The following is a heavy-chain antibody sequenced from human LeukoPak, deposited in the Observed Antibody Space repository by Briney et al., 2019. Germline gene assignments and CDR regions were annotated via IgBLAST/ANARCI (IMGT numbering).Heavy chain of an antibody. CDR2: INQSGST. J-gene: IGHJ4*02. Sequence: SETLSLTCAVYGGSFSGYYWSWIRQPPGKGLEWIGEINQSGSTNYNPSLKSRVTISVDMSKNQFSLKLSSVTAADTAVYYCARGYRLAHFDYWGQGTLVTVSS. CDR1: GGSFSGYY. D-gene: IGHD6-19*01. V-gene: IGHV4-34*01. CDR3: ARGYRLAHFDY.